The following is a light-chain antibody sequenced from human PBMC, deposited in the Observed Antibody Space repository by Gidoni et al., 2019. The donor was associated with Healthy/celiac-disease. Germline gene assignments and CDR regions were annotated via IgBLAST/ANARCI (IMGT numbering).Light chain of an antibody. Sequence: EIVMTQSPATLSVSPGERATLSCRASQSVSSNLDWYQQQPGQAPRLLIYGASTRATGIPARFSGSGSWTAFTLTISSLQSEDFAVYYCQQYNNWPPTVITFGQGTRLEIK. V-gene: IGKV3-15*01. CDR1: QSVSSN. CDR2: GAS. CDR3: QQYNNWPPTVIT. J-gene: IGKJ5*01.